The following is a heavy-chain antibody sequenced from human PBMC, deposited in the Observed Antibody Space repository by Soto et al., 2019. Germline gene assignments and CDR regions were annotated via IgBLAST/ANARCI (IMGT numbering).Heavy chain of an antibody. Sequence: SETLSLTCTVSGGSINNHYWSWIRQPPGKGLEWIGYIYYTGSTNYNPSLKSRVTMSVDTSKNQFSLKLSSVTAADTAMYYCARHGQIFGVYYFDYWGQGTLVTVSS. J-gene: IGHJ4*02. CDR1: GGSINNHY. D-gene: IGHD3-3*01. CDR2: IYYTGST. CDR3: ARHGQIFGVYYFDY. V-gene: IGHV4-59*08.